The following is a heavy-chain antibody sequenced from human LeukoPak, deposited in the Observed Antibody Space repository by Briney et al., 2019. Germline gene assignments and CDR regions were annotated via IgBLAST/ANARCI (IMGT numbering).Heavy chain of an antibody. CDR2: IXXSGST. D-gene: IGHD3-16*01. V-gene: IGHV4-30-2*01. Sequence: SETLSLTCTVSGGSISSGGYYWSWIRQPPGKGLEWIGXIXXSGSTYYNPSLKSRVTISVDRSKNQFSLKLSSVTAADTAVYYXXXXKXDXXGTMXXXXFDYWGQGTLVTVSS. J-gene: IGHJ4*02. CDR3: XXXKXDXXGTMXXXXFDY. CDR1: GGSISSGGYY.